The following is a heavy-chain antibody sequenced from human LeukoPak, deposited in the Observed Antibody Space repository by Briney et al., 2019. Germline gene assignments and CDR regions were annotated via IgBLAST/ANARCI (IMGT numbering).Heavy chain of an antibody. J-gene: IGHJ6*02. CDR2: MNPNSGNT. Sequence: ASVKVSCKTSGYTFTNYDINWVRQATGQGLEWMGWMNPNSGNTGYAQKFQGRVTMTRNISTSTAYMELSSLRSEDTAVYYCARGGGPRSGRGYYYYGMDVWGQGTTVTVSS. CDR1: GYTFTNYD. D-gene: IGHD3-3*01. CDR3: ARGGGPRSGRGYYYYGMDV. V-gene: IGHV1-8*01.